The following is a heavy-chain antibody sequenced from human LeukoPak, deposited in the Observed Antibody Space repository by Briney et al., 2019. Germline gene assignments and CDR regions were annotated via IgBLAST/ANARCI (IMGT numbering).Heavy chain of an antibody. J-gene: IGHJ3*02. CDR3: ASALTTGATVAFDI. CDR1: GFTVSSNY. CDR2: IYSGGST. Sequence: PGGSLRLSCAASGFTVSSNYMSWVRQAPGKGLEWVSVIYSGGSTYYADSVKGRFTISRDNSKNTLYLQMNSLRAEDTAVYYCASALTTGATVAFDIWGQGTMVTVSS. V-gene: IGHV3-53*01. D-gene: IGHD6-25*01.